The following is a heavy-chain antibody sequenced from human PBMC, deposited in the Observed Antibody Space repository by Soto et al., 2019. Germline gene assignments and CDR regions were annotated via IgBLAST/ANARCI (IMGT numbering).Heavy chain of an antibody. Sequence: GSLRLSCVGSGFTFSNYSINWVRQAPGKGLEWVSSISSRSDIYYADSVKGRFTISRDNAKNSVSLQMNSLRAEDTAVYYCAREYTAWPLAYGLDVWGQGTTVTVSS. V-gene: IGHV3-21*01. CDR3: AREYTAWPLAYGLDV. CDR1: GFTFSNYS. J-gene: IGHJ6*02. CDR2: ISSRSDI. D-gene: IGHD2-2*02.